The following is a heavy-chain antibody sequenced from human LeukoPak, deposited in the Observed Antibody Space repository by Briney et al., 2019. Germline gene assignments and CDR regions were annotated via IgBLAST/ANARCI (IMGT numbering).Heavy chain of an antibody. J-gene: IGHJ6*02. D-gene: IGHD3-10*01. V-gene: IGHV4-4*07. CDR1: GGSISSYY. Sequence: SETLSLTCTVSGGSISSYYWSWIRQPAGKGLEWIGRIYTSGSTNYNPSLKGRVTMSVDTSKNQFSLKLSSVTAADTAVYYCARVKGSGSYYGGGDYYGMDVWGQGTTVTVSS. CDR3: ARVKGSGSYYGGGDYYGMDV. CDR2: IYTSGST.